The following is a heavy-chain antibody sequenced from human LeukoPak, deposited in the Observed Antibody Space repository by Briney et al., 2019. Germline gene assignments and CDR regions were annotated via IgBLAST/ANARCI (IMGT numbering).Heavy chain of an antibody. D-gene: IGHD1-26*01. CDR3: ARGEVGAAPLDY. Sequence: GGSLRLSCAASGFTSSSYWMHWVRQAPGKGLVWVSRINSDGSSTSYADSVKGRFTISRDNAKNTLYLQMNSLRAEDAAVYYCARGEVGAAPLDYWGQGTLVTVSS. CDR1: GFTSSSYW. J-gene: IGHJ4*02. CDR2: INSDGSST. V-gene: IGHV3-74*01.